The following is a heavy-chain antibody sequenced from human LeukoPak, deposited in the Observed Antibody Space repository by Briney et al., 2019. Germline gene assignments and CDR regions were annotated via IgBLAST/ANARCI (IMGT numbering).Heavy chain of an antibody. J-gene: IGHJ4*02. V-gene: IGHV4-61*02. CDR1: GGSISSGSYY. CDR3: AGLLGYCSGTCCYRGFDY. D-gene: IGHD2-2*02. Sequence: SETLSLTCTVSGGSISSGSYYLSWIRQPAGKGREWIGRIYTSGSTNYNPSLESRVTISVDTSKNQFSLKLSSVTASDTAVYYCAGLLGYCSGTCCYRGFDYWGQGTLVTVSS. CDR2: IYTSGST.